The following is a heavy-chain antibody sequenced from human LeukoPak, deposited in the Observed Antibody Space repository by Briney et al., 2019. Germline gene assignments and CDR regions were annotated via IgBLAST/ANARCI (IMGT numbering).Heavy chain of an antibody. CDR2: IIPILGIA. CDR1: GGTFSSYA. CDR3: ARDLSAFDI. J-gene: IGHJ3*02. Sequence: GASVKVSCKASGGTFSSYAINRVGQAPGQGLEWMGRIIPILGIANYAQKFQGRVTITADKSTSTAYMELSSLRSEDKAVYYCARDLSAFDIWGQGTMVTVSS. V-gene: IGHV1-69*04.